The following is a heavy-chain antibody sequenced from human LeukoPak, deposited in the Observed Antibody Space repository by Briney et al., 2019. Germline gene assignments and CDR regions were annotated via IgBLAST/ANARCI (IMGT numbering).Heavy chain of an antibody. D-gene: IGHD2-2*01. J-gene: IGHJ6*03. V-gene: IGHV3-21*01. CDR1: GFTFSSYS. Sequence: GGSLRLSCAASGFTFSSYSMNWVRQAPGKGLEWVSSISSSSSYIYYADSVKGRFTISRDNAKNSLYLQMNSLRAEDTAVYYCADSSTTSYYMDVWGKGITVTVSS. CDR2: ISSSSSYI. CDR3: ADSSTTSYYMDV.